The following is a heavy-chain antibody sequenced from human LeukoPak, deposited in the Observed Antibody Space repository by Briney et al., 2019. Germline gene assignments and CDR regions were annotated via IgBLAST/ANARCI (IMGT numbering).Heavy chain of an antibody. V-gene: IGHV3-30-3*01. CDR1: GFTFRNYV. CDR3: AREGHSSGHCGAFDI. CDR2: TSSDLNVK. Sequence: GGSLRLSCAASGFTFRNYVIHWVRQAPGKGLEWVAVTSSDLNVKLYADSVKGRFTISRDNSRSTLYLQMNSLRPEDTAIYYCAREGHSSGHCGAFDIWGQGTMITVSS. J-gene: IGHJ3*02. D-gene: IGHD3-22*01.